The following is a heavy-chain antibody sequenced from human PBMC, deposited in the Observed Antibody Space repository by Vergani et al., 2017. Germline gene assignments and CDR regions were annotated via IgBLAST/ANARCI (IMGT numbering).Heavy chain of an antibody. CDR1: GYSFTNYW. Sequence: EVQLVQSGAEVKKPGESLKISCQISGYSFTNYWIGWVRQMPGKGLEWMGIIHPSDSDTRYSPSFQGQVTISVDKSISTAYLQRSSLRAWDSAMYYCARLYGRDSSGIKYFDYWGQRTLVTVSS. J-gene: IGHJ4*02. CDR3: ARLYGRDSSGIKYFDY. V-gene: IGHV5-51*01. D-gene: IGHD3-22*01. CDR2: IHPSDSDT.